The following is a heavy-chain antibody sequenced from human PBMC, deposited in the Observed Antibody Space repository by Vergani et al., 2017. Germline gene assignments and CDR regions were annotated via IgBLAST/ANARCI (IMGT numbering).Heavy chain of an antibody. Sequence: QVQLVQSGAEVKKPGSSVKVSCKASGGTFSSYAISWVRQAPGQGLEWMGGIIPIFGTANYAQKFQGGVTITADESTSTAYMELSSLRSEDTAVYYCARDSRGVIMEYYYYYGMDVWGQGTTVTVSS. CDR1: GGTFSSYA. D-gene: IGHD3-10*01. V-gene: IGHV1-69*12. CDR2: IIPIFGTA. CDR3: ARDSRGVIMEYYYYYGMDV. J-gene: IGHJ6*02.